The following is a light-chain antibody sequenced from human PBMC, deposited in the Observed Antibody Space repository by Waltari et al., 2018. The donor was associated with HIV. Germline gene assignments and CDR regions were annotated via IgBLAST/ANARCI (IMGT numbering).Light chain of an antibody. Sequence: SSELTQDPAVSVALGQTVRITCQGGSLRNYHATWYQQKPGQAPVLVSYGKNNRPSVIPDRFSGSSSRNTASLTITGAQAEDEADYYCNSRDSSGNHVLFGGGTKLTVL. CDR3: NSRDSSGNHVL. CDR2: GKN. CDR1: SLRNYH. J-gene: IGLJ2*01. V-gene: IGLV3-19*01.